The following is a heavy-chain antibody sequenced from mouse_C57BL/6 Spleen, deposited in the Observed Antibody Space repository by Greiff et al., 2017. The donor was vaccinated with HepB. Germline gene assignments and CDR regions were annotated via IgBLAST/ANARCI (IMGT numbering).Heavy chain of an antibody. V-gene: IGHV5-6*01. J-gene: IGHJ4*01. CDR3: ARHRLSQATGAMDY. CDR2: ISSGGSYT. Sequence: EVQVVESGGDLVKPGGSLKLSCAASGFTFSSYGMSWVRQTPDKRLEWVATISSGGSYTYYPDSVKGRFTISRDNAKNTLYLQMSSLKSEDTAMYYCARHRLSQATGAMDYWGQGTSVTVSS. CDR1: GFTFSSYG. D-gene: IGHD3-2*02.